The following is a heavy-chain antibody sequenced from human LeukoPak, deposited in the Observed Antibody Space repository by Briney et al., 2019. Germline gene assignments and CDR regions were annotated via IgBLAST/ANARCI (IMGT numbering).Heavy chain of an antibody. CDR1: GFTFSDNY. Sequence: GSLRLSCAASGFTFSDNYMSWIRQAPGKGLEWVSYISSSGSIYYPDSVKGRFTISREHAKNSLYLQMNSLRAEDTAVYYCARDWRDSSGKFPNDAFDIWGQGTMVTVSS. D-gene: IGHD3-22*01. V-gene: IGHV3-11*04. J-gene: IGHJ3*02. CDR3: ARDWRDSSGKFPNDAFDI. CDR2: ISSSGSI.